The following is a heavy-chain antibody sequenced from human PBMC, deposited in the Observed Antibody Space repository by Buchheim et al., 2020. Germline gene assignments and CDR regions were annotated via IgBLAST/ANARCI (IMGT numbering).Heavy chain of an antibody. J-gene: IGHJ4*02. CDR2: INGRGDNT. CDR1: GFTFTSYL. V-gene: IGHV3-23*01. Sequence: EVGLLESGGSLAQPGGSLILSCAASGFTFTSYLMMWVRQGPGKGLECVSTINGRGDNTYYADSVKGRFIISRDTSRSTLYLRMDSLRVEDTAIYYCAKVGSSAYFFESWGRGTL. CDR3: AKVGSSAYFFES.